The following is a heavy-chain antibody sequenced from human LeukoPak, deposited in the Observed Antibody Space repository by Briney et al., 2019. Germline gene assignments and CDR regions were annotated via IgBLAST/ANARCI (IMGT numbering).Heavy chain of an antibody. CDR2: IKQDGSEK. J-gene: IGHJ4*02. V-gene: IGHV3-7*01. CDR3: ARYSLWFHGDYTPWDY. D-gene: IGHD4-17*01. CDR1: GFTSSSYW. Sequence: GGSLRLSCAASGFTSSSYWMSWVRQAPGKGLEWVANIKQDGSEKYYVDSVKGRFTISRDNAKNSLYLQMNSLRAEDTAVYYCARYSLWFHGDYTPWDYWGQGTLVTVSS.